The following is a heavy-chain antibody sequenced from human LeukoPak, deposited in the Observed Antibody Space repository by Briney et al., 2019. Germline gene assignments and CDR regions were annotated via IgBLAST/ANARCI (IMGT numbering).Heavy chain of an antibody. J-gene: IGHJ4*02. D-gene: IGHD3-22*01. CDR2: ISYDGSNK. CDR1: GFTFSSYA. CDR3: AREMIVVVSLGDY. V-gene: IGHV3-30-3*01. Sequence: GGSLRLSCAASGFTFSSYAMHWVRQAPGKGLEWVSVISYDGSNKYYADSVKGRFTISRDNAKNSLYLQMNSLRAEDTAVYYCAREMIVVVSLGDYWGQGTLVTVSS.